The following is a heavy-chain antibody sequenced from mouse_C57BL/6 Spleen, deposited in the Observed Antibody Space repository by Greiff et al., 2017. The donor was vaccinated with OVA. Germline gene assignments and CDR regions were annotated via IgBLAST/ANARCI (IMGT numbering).Heavy chain of an antibody. Sequence: QVQLQQPGTELVKPGASVKLSCKASGYTFTSYWMPWVKQRPGQGLEWIGNINPSNGGTNYNEKFKSKATLTVDKSSSTAYMQLSSLTSEDSAVYYCASEEITTVVPYYWGQGTTLTVSS. CDR3: ASEEITTVVPYY. V-gene: IGHV1-53*01. D-gene: IGHD1-1*01. J-gene: IGHJ2*01. CDR1: GYTFTSYW. CDR2: INPSNGGT.